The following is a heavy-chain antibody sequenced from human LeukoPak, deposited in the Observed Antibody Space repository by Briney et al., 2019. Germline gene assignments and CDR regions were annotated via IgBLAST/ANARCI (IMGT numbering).Heavy chain of an antibody. Sequence: GASVKVSCKASGYTFTSYYMHWVRQAPGQGLEWMGIINPSGGSTSYAQKFQGRVTMTRDTSTSTVYMELSSLRSEDTAVYYCASEYYGSSGYDPSGYWGQGTLVTVSS. J-gene: IGHJ4*02. V-gene: IGHV1-46*01. CDR2: INPSGGST. CDR3: ASEYYGSSGYDPSGY. D-gene: IGHD3-22*01. CDR1: GYTFTSYY.